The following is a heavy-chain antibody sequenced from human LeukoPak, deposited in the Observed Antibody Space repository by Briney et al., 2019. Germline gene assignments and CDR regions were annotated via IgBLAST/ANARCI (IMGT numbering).Heavy chain of an antibody. CDR3: AKEPHLSKRFGAGYFDY. J-gene: IGHJ4*02. D-gene: IGHD3-10*01. V-gene: IGHV3-7*03. CDR1: GFTFSSYW. Sequence: GGSLRLSCAASGFTFSSYWMSWVRQAPGKGLEWVANMKQDGSEKFYVDSVEGRFTISRDNAKNSLYLQMNSLRAEDTAVYYCAKEPHLSKRFGAGYFDYWGQGTLVTVSS. CDR2: MKQDGSEK.